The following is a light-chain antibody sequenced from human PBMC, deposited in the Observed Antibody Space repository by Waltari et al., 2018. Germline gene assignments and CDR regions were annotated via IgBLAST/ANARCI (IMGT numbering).Light chain of an antibody. CDR1: QDISNY. Sequence: DIQMTKSPSSMSASVGDRVTVTCRASQDISNYLNWYQQKPGKPPKRLIYDASSLQSGVPSRFSGSGSGTVFTLTISSLQPEDFATYYCLQYNSAPYSFGQGTKVEIK. V-gene: IGKV1-17*01. CDR2: DAS. CDR3: LQYNSAPYS. J-gene: IGKJ2*03.